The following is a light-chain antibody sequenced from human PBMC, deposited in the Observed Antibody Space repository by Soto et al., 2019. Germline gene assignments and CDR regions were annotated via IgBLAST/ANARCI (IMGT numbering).Light chain of an antibody. CDR2: AAS. V-gene: IGKV1-39*01. Sequence: DIQMTQSPSSLSASVGDRITITCRASQRISSYLNWYQQKPGKAPELLIHAASSLQSGVPSRFSGSGSGTDFTLTISSLQPEDFATYYCQQSFSVPLTFGGGTKVDIK. J-gene: IGKJ4*01. CDR1: QRISSY. CDR3: QQSFSVPLT.